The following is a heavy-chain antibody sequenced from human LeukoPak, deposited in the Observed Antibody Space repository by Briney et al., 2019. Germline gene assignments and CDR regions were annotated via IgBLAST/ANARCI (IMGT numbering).Heavy chain of an antibody. CDR3: ARGYWYFDL. CDR1: GGSFSGYY. V-gene: IGHV4-34*01. J-gene: IGHJ2*01. CDR2: INHSGST. Sequence: SETLSLTCAVYGGSFSGYYWSWTRQPPGKGLEWIGEINHSGSTNYNPSLKSRVTISVDTSKNQFSLKLSSVTAADTAVYYCARGYWYFDLWGRGTLVTVSS.